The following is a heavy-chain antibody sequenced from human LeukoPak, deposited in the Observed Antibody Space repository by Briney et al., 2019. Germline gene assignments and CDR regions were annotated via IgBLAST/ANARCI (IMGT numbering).Heavy chain of an antibody. CDR1: GFAFSNFG. V-gene: IGHV3-30*02. CDR3: AKHHYSGSSGYYFFDY. J-gene: IGHJ4*02. CDR2: IPYDGSDK. D-gene: IGHD3-22*01. Sequence: RGSLRLSCAASGFAFSNFGLHWVRQAPGKGLEWVAFIPYDGSDKYYADSVKGRFTISRDNSKNTLYLQVNSLRAEDTAVYYCAKHHYSGSSGYYFFDYWGQGTLVTVSS.